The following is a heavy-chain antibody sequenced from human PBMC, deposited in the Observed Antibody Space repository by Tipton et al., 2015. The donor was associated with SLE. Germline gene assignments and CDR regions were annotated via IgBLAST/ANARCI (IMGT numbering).Heavy chain of an antibody. CDR3: ARGAYTNYYYMDV. V-gene: IGHV4-59*01. D-gene: IGHD4-11*01. CDR2: IYYSGST. CDR1: GGSISSYY. Sequence: TLSLTCTVSGGSISSYYWSWIRQPPGKGLEWIGYIYYSGSTNYNPSLKSRVTISVDTSKNQFSLKLSSVTAADTAVYYCARGAYTNYYYMDVWGKGTTVTVSS. J-gene: IGHJ6*03.